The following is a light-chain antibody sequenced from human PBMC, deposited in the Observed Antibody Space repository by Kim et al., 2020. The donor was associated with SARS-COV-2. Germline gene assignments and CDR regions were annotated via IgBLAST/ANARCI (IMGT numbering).Light chain of an antibody. J-gene: IGKJ4*01. Sequence: EIVLTQSPATLSLSPGERATLSCRASQSVSSRYLAWYQQKPGQAPRLLIYGASARATAIPDRFSGSGSGTDFTLTISRLEPEDFAVYYCQQYDSSPQLTFGGGTKVDIK. CDR3: QQYDSSPQLT. V-gene: IGKV3-20*01. CDR1: QSVSSRY. CDR2: GAS.